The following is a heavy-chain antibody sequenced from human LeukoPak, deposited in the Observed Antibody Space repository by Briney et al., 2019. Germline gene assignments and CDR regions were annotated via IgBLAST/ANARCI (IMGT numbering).Heavy chain of an antibody. Sequence: ASVKVSCMASGYTFSSYGMIWVRQAPGQSLEWMGWISAYNGNTNYAQKFQDRVTMTTDTSTSTAYMELRSLRSDDTAVYYCARDHSCGGKELAYWGQGTLVTVSS. CDR1: GYTFSSYG. J-gene: IGHJ4*02. V-gene: IGHV1-18*01. CDR3: ARDHSCGGKELAY. CDR2: ISAYNGNT. D-gene: IGHD4-23*01.